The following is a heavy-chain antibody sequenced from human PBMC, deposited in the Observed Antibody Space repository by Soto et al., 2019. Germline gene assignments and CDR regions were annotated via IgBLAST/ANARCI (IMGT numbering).Heavy chain of an antibody. CDR2: IKQDGSEE. Sequence: PGGSLRLSCAASGFTFTNYWMSWVRQAPGKGLEWVANIKQDGSEESYVDSVKGRFTISRDNAKNSLFLQMSSLRVEDTAVYYCARGGAARPDFWGQGSVVTVSS. CDR1: GFTFTNYW. V-gene: IGHV3-7*02. CDR3: ARGGAARPDF. D-gene: IGHD6-13*01. J-gene: IGHJ4*02.